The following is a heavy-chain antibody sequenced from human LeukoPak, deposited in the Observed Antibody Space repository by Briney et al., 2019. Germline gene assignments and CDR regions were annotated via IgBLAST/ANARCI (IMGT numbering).Heavy chain of an antibody. J-gene: IGHJ5*02. Sequence: SETLSLTCTVSGGSISSGGYYWSWIRQPPGKGLEWIGYIYYSGSTNYNPSLKSRVTISVDTSKNQFSLKLSSVTAADTAVYYCAKGIAVAGTRWFDPWGQGTLVTVSS. CDR3: AKGIAVAGTRWFDP. D-gene: IGHD6-19*01. CDR2: IYYSGST. CDR1: GGSISSGGYY. V-gene: IGHV4-61*08.